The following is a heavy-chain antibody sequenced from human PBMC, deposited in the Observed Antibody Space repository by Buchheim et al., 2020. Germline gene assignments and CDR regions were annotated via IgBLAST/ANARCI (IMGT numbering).Heavy chain of an antibody. CDR1: GYTFTGYY. CDR3: AAERSLTYYDFWSGLPLWRYFDL. J-gene: IGHJ2*01. D-gene: IGHD3-3*01. Sequence: QLVQSGAEVKKPGASVKVSCKASGYTFTGYYMHWVRQAPGQGLEWIGWIVVGSGNTNYAQKFQERVTITKDMSTSTAYMELSSLRSEDTAVYYCAAERSLTYYDFWSGLPLWRYFDLWGRGTL. V-gene: IGHV1-58*02. CDR2: IVVGSGNT.